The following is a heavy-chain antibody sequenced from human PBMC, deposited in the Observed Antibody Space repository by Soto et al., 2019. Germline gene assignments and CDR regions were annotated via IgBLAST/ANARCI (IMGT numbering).Heavy chain of an antibody. CDR1: SGSFSGYY. CDR3: ARHGGYYFDY. Sequence: SETLSLTCAVYSGSFSGYYWSWIRQPPGRGLEWIGELYQGLSIIYNPSLESRVTISGDSSKNQFSLKLRSVTAADTAVYYCARHGGYYFDYWGQGTLVTVSS. V-gene: IGHV4-34*01. J-gene: IGHJ4*02. D-gene: IGHD3-16*01. CDR2: LYQGLSI.